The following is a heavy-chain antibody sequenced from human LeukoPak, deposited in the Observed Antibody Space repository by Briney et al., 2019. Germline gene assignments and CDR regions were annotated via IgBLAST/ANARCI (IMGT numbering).Heavy chain of an antibody. Sequence: PSETLSLTCTVSGGSISSSSYYWGWIRQPPGKGLEWIGSIYYSGCYYYNPSLKSRVTISVDTSKNPFSLKLSSVTAADTAVYYCARFGLRYFDWLNGAFDIWGQGTMVTVSS. CDR3: ARFGLRYFDWLNGAFDI. J-gene: IGHJ3*02. V-gene: IGHV4-39*01. CDR1: GGSISSSSYY. D-gene: IGHD3-9*01. CDR2: IYYSGCY.